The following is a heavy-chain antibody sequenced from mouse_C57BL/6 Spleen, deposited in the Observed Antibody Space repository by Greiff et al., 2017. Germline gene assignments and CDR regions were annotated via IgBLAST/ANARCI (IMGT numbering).Heavy chain of an antibody. Sequence: QVQLKESGAELVKPGASVKISCKASGYAFSSYWMNWVKQRPGKGLEWIGQIYPGDGDTNYNGKFKGKATLTADKSSSTAYMQLSSLTSEDSAVYFCARGDSTYGGYFDVWGTGTTVTVSS. J-gene: IGHJ1*03. D-gene: IGHD5-1*01. V-gene: IGHV1-80*01. CDR1: GYAFSSYW. CDR3: ARGDSTYGGYFDV. CDR2: IYPGDGDT.